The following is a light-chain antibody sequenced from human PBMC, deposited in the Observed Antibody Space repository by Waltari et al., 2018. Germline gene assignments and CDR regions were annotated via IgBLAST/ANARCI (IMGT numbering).Light chain of an antibody. Sequence: EIVLTQSPVTLSLSPGERATLTCRASQSISTYLAWYQHKPGQAPRLLIYEASNRATGIPARFSGSGSVTDFTLTITSLEPEDFAFYYCQQRSNRPPLTFGGGTKVEIK. CDR1: QSISTY. CDR2: EAS. J-gene: IGKJ4*01. V-gene: IGKV3-11*01. CDR3: QQRSNRPPLT.